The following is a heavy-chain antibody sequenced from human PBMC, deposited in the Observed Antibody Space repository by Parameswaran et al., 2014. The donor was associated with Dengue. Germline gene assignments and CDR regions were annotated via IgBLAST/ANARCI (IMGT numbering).Heavy chain of an antibody. J-gene: IGHJ4*02. CDR3: ARARRDTALYNY. CDR2: INPNSGGT. Sequence: WVRQAPGQGLEWMGWINPNSGGTNYAQKFQGRVTMTRDTSISTAYMELSRLRSDDTAVYYCARARRDTALYNYWGQGTLVTVSS. V-gene: IGHV1-2*02. D-gene: IGHD5-18*01.